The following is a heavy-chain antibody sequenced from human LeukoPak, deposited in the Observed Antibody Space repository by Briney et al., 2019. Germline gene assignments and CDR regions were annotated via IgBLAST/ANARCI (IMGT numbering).Heavy chain of an antibody. CDR3: ARDPASGSSDFDY. CDR2: IYSGGST. V-gene: IGHV3-66*01. D-gene: IGHD1-26*01. CDR1: GFTFSSNY. Sequence: GGSLRLSCAASGFTFSSNYMSWVRQAPGKGLEWVSVIYSGGSTYYADSVKGRFTISRDNSKNTLYLQMNSLRAEDTAVYYCARDPASGSSDFDYWGQGTLVTVSS. J-gene: IGHJ4*02.